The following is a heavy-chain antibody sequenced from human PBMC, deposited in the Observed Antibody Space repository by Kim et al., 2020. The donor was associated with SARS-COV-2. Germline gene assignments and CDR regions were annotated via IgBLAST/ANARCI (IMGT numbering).Heavy chain of an antibody. V-gene: IGHV4-59*01. J-gene: IGHJ4*02. CDR3: ARGGGYCSSTSCELDS. CDR1: GGSINSYY. D-gene: IGHD2-2*01. CDR2: IHYSGSSIFYSGTT. Sequence: SETLSLTCSVSGGSINSYYWSWIRQPPGKGLEWIGYIHYSGSSIFYSGTTDYNPSLKSRVTISIDTSKNQFSLKMTSVTAADTAVYYCARGGGYCSSTSCELDSLGQGILVTVSS.